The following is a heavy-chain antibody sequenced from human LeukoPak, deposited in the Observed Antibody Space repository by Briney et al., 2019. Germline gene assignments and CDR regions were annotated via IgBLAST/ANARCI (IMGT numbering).Heavy chain of an antibody. V-gene: IGHV3-30*02. J-gene: IGHJ4*02. D-gene: IGHD1-26*01. CDR1: GFTFSSYG. Sequence: GGSLRLSCAASGFTFSSYGMHWVRQAPGKGLEWVAFIRYDGSNKYYADSVKGRFTISRENSKHTLYLQMNSLRAEDTAVYYCAKGGGSYYVYFDYWGQGTLVTVSS. CDR2: IRYDGSNK. CDR3: AKGGGSYYVYFDY.